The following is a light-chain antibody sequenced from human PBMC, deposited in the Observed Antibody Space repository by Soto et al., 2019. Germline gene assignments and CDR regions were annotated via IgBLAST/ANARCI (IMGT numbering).Light chain of an antibody. CDR3: QQYNSYPLT. Sequence: DIVMTQSPLSLPVTPGEPASISCRCMESLLHSNGYNYLDWYLQKPGKAPKLLIYKASSLESGVPSRFSGSGSGTEFTLTISSLQPDDFATYYCQQYNSYPLTFGGGTKVDI. CDR2: KAS. V-gene: IGKV2-28*01. CDR1: ESLLHSNGYNY. J-gene: IGKJ4*01.